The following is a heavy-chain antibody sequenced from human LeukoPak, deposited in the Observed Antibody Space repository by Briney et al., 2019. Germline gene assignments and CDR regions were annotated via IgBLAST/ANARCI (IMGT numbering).Heavy chain of an antibody. Sequence: GGSLRLSCAASGFTLSSYSMNWVRQAPGKGLEWVSYISSSSSTIYYADSVKGRFTISRDNAKSSPYLQMNSLRAEDTAVYYCARDNHPYYYGSGSYPYWGQGTLVTVSS. CDR1: GFTLSSYS. D-gene: IGHD3-10*01. V-gene: IGHV3-48*04. CDR2: ISSSSSTI. J-gene: IGHJ4*02. CDR3: ARDNHPYYYGSGSYPY.